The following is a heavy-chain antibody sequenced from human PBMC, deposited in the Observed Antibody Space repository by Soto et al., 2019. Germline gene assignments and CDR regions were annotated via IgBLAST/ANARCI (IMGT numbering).Heavy chain of an antibody. CDR1: GYTFTSYA. CDR3: ARESDSSGFYAFDI. CDR2: INAGNGNT. D-gene: IGHD6-19*01. V-gene: IGHV1-3*01. J-gene: IGHJ3*02. Sequence: ASVKVSCKASGYTFTSYAMHWVRQAPGQRLEWMGWINAGNGNTKYSQKFQGRVTITRDTSASTAYMELSSLRSEDTAVYYCARESDSSGFYAFDIWGQGTMLTVSS.